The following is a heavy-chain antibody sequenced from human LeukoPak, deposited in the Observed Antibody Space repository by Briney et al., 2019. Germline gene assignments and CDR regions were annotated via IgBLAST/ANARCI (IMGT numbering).Heavy chain of an antibody. D-gene: IGHD6-13*01. J-gene: IGHJ4*02. Sequence: TSETLSLTCAAYGGSFSGYYWSWIRQPPGKGLEWIGEINHSGSTNYNPSLKSRVTISVDTSKNQFSLKLSSVTAADTAVYYCASSRSDPAAAGPLPPYYFDYWGQGTLVTVSS. CDR1: GGSFSGYY. V-gene: IGHV4-34*01. CDR2: INHSGST. CDR3: ASSRSDPAAAGPLPPYYFDY.